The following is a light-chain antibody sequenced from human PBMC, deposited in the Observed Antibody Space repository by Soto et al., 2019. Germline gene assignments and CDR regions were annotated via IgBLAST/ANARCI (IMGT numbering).Light chain of an antibody. J-gene: IGKJ1*01. CDR3: QHSYTAPWT. CDR2: GAS. CDR1: ENIIQY. V-gene: IGKV1-39*01. Sequence: IQMTQSPSSLSASLGDRVTITCRASENIIQYLNWYQQKPGKVPRLLVYGASRLETGVPSRFSASGFGTEFTLTSRGLQSEDFATYYCQHSYTAPWTFGQGTKV.